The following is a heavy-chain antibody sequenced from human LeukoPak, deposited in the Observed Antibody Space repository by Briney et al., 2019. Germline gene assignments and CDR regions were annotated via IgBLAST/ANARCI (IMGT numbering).Heavy chain of an antibody. CDR2: INHSGST. J-gene: IGHJ4*02. CDR1: GGSFSGYY. CDR3: ARGYCSSTSCYGFADY. V-gene: IGHV4-34*01. D-gene: IGHD2-2*01. Sequence: SETLSLTCAVYGGSFSGYYWSWIRQPPGKGLEWIGEINHSGSTNYNPSLKSRVTISVDTSKNKFSLKLSSVTAADTAVYYCARGYCSSTSCYGFADYWGQGTLVTVSS.